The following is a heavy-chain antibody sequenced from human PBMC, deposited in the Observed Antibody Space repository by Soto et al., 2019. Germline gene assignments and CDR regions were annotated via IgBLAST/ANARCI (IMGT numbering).Heavy chain of an antibody. J-gene: IGHJ4*02. CDR1: GGSISSGGYY. CDR3: ARVLYSSSSYFDY. CDR2: IYYSGST. Sequence: PSETVSLTCTVSGGSISSGGYYWSWIRQHPGKGLEWIGYIYYSGSTYYNPSLKSRVTISVDTSKNQFSLKLSSVTAADTAVYYCARVLYSSSSYFDYWGQGTLVTVSS. D-gene: IGHD6-6*01. V-gene: IGHV4-31*03.